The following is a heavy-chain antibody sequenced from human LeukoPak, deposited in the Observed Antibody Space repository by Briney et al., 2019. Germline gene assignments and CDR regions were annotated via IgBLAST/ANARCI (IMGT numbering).Heavy chain of an antibody. Sequence: SETLSLTCTVSGGSISSYYWSWIRQPPGKGLEWIGYIYYSGSTNYNPSLKSRVTISVDTSKNQFSLKLSSVTAADTAVYYCARDRPLNAFDIWGQGTMVTVSS. V-gene: IGHV4-59*01. CDR3: ARDRPLNAFDI. J-gene: IGHJ3*02. CDR2: IYYSGST. CDR1: GGSISSYY.